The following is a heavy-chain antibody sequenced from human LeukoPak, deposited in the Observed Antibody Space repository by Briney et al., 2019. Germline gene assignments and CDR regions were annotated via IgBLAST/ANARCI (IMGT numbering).Heavy chain of an antibody. CDR2: ISSSSSTI. J-gene: IGHJ4*02. CDR1: GFTFSSYS. CDR3: AKDRWIRRISLAGQDY. Sequence: GGSLRLSCAASGFTFSSYSMNWVRQAPGKGLEWVSYISSSSSTIYYADSVKGRFTISRDNSKNTLYLQINSLRAEDTAVYYCAKDRWIRRISLAGQDYWGQGTLVTVSS. D-gene: IGHD6-19*01. V-gene: IGHV3-48*04.